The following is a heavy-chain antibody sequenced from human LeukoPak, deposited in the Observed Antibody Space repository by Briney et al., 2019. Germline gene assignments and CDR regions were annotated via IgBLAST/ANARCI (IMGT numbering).Heavy chain of an antibody. CDR3: AKVHPYCSSTSCYLHY. CDR2: ISGSGGST. Sequence: SCKASGYTFTSYAMSWVRQAPGKGLEWVSAISGSGGSTYYADSVKGRFTISRDNSKNTLYLQMNSLRAEDTAVYYCAKVHPYCSSTSCYLHYWGQGTLVTVSS. CDR1: GYTFTSYA. J-gene: IGHJ4*02. D-gene: IGHD2-2*01. V-gene: IGHV3-23*01.